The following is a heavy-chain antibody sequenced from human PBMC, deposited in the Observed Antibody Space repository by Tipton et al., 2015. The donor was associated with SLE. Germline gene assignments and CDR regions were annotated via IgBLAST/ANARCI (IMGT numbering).Heavy chain of an antibody. CDR2: IYTSVTS. D-gene: IGHD4-11*01. CDR3: ARDRYSNGGFDAFDI. Sequence: GLVKPSETLSLTCSVSGDSISSHYWSWIRQPAGKGLEWIGRIYTSVTSNYSPSLRSRVTLSVDMSKNQVSLRLTSVTAADTAVYYCARDRYSNGGFDAFDIWGQGIMVTVSS. V-gene: IGHV4-4*07. CDR1: GDSISSHY. J-gene: IGHJ3*02.